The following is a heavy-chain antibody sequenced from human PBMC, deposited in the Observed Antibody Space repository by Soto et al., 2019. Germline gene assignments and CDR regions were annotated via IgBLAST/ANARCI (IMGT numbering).Heavy chain of an antibody. CDR1: GFSFSSYD. J-gene: IGHJ6*04. CDR2: VSRNGINT. V-gene: IGHV3-64*01. Sequence: EEQLVQSGAGLVQPGGSLRLSCAASGFSFSSYDLFWVRQAPGKGLEYVSAVSRNGINTYYANSVKGRFTISRDNSKNIMYLQMGTLRAEDMAVYYCAITYYDFDVWGKGTTVIVSS. CDR3: AITYYDFDV. D-gene: IGHD3-3*01.